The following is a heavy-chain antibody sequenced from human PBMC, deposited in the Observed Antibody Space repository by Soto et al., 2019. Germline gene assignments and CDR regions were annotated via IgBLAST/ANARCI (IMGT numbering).Heavy chain of an antibody. J-gene: IGHJ5*02. V-gene: IGHV1-69*13. CDR3: ARRTYSYDSRIDP. D-gene: IGHD3-22*01. CDR2: IIPIFGTA. Sequence: SVKLSCKASGGTFSSYAISWVRQAPGQGLEWMGGIIPIFGTANYAQKFQGRVTITADESTSTAYMELSSLRSEDTAVYYCARRTYSYDSRIDPWGQGTLVTVSS. CDR1: GGTFSSYA.